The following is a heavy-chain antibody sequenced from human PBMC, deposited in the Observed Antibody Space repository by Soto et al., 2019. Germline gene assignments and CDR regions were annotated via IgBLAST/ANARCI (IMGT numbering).Heavy chain of an antibody. CDR2: ISSSSSYI. J-gene: IGHJ5*02. CDR1: GFTLSSYT. CDR3: ATDYYGSGSYYNVANYFDP. Sequence: GSLRLSCAVAGFTLSSYTMNWVRKAPGKGLEWVSSISSSSSYIYYAESVKGRFTISRDNAKNSLYLQMNSLRAEDTAVYYCATDYYGSGSYYNVANYFDPWGQGTLVTGSS. V-gene: IGHV3-21*01. D-gene: IGHD3-10*01.